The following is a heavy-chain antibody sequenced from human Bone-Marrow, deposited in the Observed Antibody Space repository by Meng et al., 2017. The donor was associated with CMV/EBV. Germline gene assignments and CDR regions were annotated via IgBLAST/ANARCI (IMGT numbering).Heavy chain of an antibody. J-gene: IGHJ6*02. CDR3: ARDTAGDVGSMDV. Sequence: GESLKISCAASGFTFDDYGMSWVRQAPGKGLEWVSGINWNGGSTGNADSVKGRFTISRDNSKNTLYLQMNSLRAEDTAVYYCARDTAGDVGSMDVWGQGTTVTVSS. CDR2: INWNGGST. V-gene: IGHV3-20*04. CDR1: GFTFDDYG. D-gene: IGHD7-27*01.